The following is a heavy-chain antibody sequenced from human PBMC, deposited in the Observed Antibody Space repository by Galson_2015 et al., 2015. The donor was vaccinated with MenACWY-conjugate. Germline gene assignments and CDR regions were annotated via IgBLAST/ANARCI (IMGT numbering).Heavy chain of an antibody. V-gene: IGHV2-5*08. CDR2: IYWDDDK. CDR3: ARRGITGTNFDY. CDR1: GFSLSTSGLC. J-gene: IGHJ4*02. D-gene: IGHD1-20*01. Sequence: PALVKPTQTLTLTCTFSGFSLSTSGLCVSWIRQPPGKALEWLALIYWDDDKRYSPSLKSRLTITKDTSKNQVVLTMTNMDPVDTATYYCARRGITGTNFDYWGQGTLVTVSS.